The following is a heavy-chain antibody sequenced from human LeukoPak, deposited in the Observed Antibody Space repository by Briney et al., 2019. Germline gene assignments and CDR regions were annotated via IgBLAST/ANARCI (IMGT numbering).Heavy chain of an antibody. CDR1: GFTFSSYG. CDR3: AREAVATVTLVAGVDY. Sequence: GGSLRLFCAASGFTFSSYGMHWVRQAPGKGLEWAAVIWYDGSNKYYADSVKGRFTISRDNSKNTLYLQMNSLRAEDTAVYYCAREAVATVTLVAGVDYWGQGTLVTVSS. J-gene: IGHJ4*02. V-gene: IGHV3-33*01. D-gene: IGHD4-11*01. CDR2: IWYDGSNK.